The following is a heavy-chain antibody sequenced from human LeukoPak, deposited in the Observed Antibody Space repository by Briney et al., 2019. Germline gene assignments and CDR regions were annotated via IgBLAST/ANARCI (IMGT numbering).Heavy chain of an antibody. D-gene: IGHD6-19*01. Sequence: SETLSLTCTVSGGSISSGGYYWSWIRQHPGKGLEWIGYIYYSGSTYYNPSLKSRVTISVDTSKNQFSLKLSSVTAADTAVYYCARAPLYSGGSGWSIYYFYAMDVWGQGTTVTVSS. CDR3: ARAPLYSGGSGWSIYYFYAMDV. V-gene: IGHV4-31*03. J-gene: IGHJ6*02. CDR1: GGSISSGGYY. CDR2: IYYSGST.